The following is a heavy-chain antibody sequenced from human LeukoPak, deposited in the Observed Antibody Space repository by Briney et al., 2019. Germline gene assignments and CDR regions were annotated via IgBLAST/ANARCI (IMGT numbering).Heavy chain of an antibody. Sequence: PGGSLRLSCAASGFTVSSNYMSWVRQAPGKGLEWVSVIYSGGSTYYADSVKGRFTISRDNSKNTLYLQMNSLRAEDTAVYYCARVIEAGTVDYWGQGTLVTVSS. CDR2: IYSGGST. V-gene: IGHV3-66*02. CDR3: ARVIEAGTVDY. D-gene: IGHD6-19*01. J-gene: IGHJ4*02. CDR1: GFTVSSNY.